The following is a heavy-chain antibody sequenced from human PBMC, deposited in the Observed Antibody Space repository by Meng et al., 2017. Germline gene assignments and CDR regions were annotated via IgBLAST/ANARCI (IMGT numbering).Heavy chain of an antibody. CDR2: ISAYNGNT. Sequence: ASVKVSCKASGYTFTSYGISWVRQAPGQGLEWMGWISAYNGNTNYAQKFQGRVTMTTDTSTSTAYMELRSLRSDDTAVYYCASSIRANYYDSSDAFDIWGQGTMVTVSS. V-gene: IGHV1-18*01. J-gene: IGHJ3*02. CDR3: ASSIRANYYDSSDAFDI. CDR1: GYTFTSYG. D-gene: IGHD3-22*01.